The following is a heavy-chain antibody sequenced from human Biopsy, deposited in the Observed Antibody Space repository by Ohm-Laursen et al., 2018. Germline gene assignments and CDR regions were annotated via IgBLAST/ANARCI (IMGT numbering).Heavy chain of an antibody. V-gene: IGHV4-34*01. CDR1: GESFNGYY. Sequence: TLSLTCAVYGESFNGYYWSWIRQTPGKGLEWIWEINHSGRTNYNPSLKSRVTISVDTSKNQFSLKVRSVTAADTAVYYCVRGVDYYDPYHYYALDVWGQGTTVTVSS. CDR3: VRGVDYYDPYHYYALDV. J-gene: IGHJ6*02. D-gene: IGHD3-22*01. CDR2: INHSGRT.